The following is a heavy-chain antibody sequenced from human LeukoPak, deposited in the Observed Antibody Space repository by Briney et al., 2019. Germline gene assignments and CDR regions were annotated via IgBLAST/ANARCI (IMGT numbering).Heavy chain of an antibody. Sequence: TGGSLRLSCAASGFTFSSYAMSWVRQAPGTGLEWVSAISGSGGSTYYADSVKGRFTISRDNSKNTLYLQMNSLRAEDTAVYYCAKERQYASGTYFDYWGQGTLVTVSS. D-gene: IGHD3-10*01. CDR2: ISGSGGST. CDR1: GFTFSSYA. CDR3: AKERQYASGTYFDY. V-gene: IGHV3-23*01. J-gene: IGHJ4*02.